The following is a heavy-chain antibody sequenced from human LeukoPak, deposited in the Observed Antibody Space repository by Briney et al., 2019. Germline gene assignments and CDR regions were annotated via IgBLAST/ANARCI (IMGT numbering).Heavy chain of an antibody. J-gene: IGHJ6*02. Sequence: ASVKVSCTASGYTFSSNAMNWVRQAPGQGLEWMGWINTNTGSPTYAQGFTGRFVFSLDTSVSTAYLQISSLRAEDTAVYYCARVRITGTTFIGYYYYGIDVWGQGTTVTVSS. CDR1: GYTFSSNA. V-gene: IGHV7-4-1*02. CDR3: ARVRITGTTFIGYYYYGIDV. CDR2: INTNTGSP. D-gene: IGHD1-20*01.